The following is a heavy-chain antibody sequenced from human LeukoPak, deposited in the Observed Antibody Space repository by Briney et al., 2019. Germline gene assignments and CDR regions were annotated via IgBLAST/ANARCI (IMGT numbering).Heavy chain of an antibody. J-gene: IGHJ3*02. CDR1: GGSISSGSHY. Sequence: SQTLSLTCTVSGGSISSGSHYWSWIRQPAGKGLEWIGRIYNSGSTNYNPSLKSRGSISVDTSKNQCSLKVSSVTAADTAVYFCARVPADGTRIDDAFNIWGQGTMVTVSS. V-gene: IGHV4-61*02. D-gene: IGHD6-13*01. CDR3: ARVPADGTRIDDAFNI. CDR2: IYNSGST.